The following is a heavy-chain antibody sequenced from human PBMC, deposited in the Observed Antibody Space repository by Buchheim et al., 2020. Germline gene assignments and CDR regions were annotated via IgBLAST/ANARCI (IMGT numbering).Heavy chain of an antibody. D-gene: IGHD3-10*01. Sequence: EVQLVESGGGLVQPGGSLRLSCAASGFTFSSYSMNWVRQAPGKGLEWVSYISSSSSTIYYADSVKGRFTISRDNAKNSLYLQMNSLRDEDTAVYYCARPPTVLLWFGEPMSSMDVWGQGTT. CDR2: ISSSSSTI. J-gene: IGHJ6*02. V-gene: IGHV3-48*02. CDR3: ARPPTVLLWFGEPMSSMDV. CDR1: GFTFSSYS.